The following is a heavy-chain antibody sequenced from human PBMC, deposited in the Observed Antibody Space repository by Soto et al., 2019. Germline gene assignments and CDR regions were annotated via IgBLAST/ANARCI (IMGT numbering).Heavy chain of an antibody. V-gene: IGHV3-23*01. D-gene: IGHD3-22*01. Sequence: PGGSLRLSCAASGFTFSSYAMSWVRQAPGKGLEWVSAISGSGGSTYYADSVKGRFTISRDNSKNTLYLQMNSLRAEDTAVYYCAKFNSYDSSGYLFDYWGQGTLVTVSS. J-gene: IGHJ4*02. CDR1: GFTFSSYA. CDR3: AKFNSYDSSGYLFDY. CDR2: ISGSGGST.